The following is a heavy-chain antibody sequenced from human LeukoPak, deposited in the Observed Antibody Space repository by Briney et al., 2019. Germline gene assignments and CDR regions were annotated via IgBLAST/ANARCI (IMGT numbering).Heavy chain of an antibody. CDR2: IYYSGST. CDR1: GGSISSYY. Sequence: PSETLSLTCTVSGGSISSYYWSWIRQPPGKGLEWIGYIYYSGSTKYNPSLKSRVTISVDTSKNQFSLRLSSVTAADTAVYYCARVRGEYSSGWYLGSHFDYWGQGTLVTVSS. CDR3: ARVRGEYSSGWYLGSHFDY. J-gene: IGHJ4*02. V-gene: IGHV4-59*01. D-gene: IGHD6-19*01.